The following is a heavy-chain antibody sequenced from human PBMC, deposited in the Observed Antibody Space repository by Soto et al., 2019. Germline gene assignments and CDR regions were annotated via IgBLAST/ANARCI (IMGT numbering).Heavy chain of an antibody. V-gene: IGHV3-30*19. D-gene: IGHD2-8*02. J-gene: IGHJ4*02. CDR2: ISYDGSNK. Sequence: QVQLVESGGGVVQPGRSLRLSCAASGFTFSSYGMHWVRQAPGKGLECVAGISYDGSNKDYADSVKGRFTISRDNSKNTLYLQMNGLRAEDTAVYYCASERLAVLRSVLDYWGQGTLVTVSS. CDR1: GFTFSSYG. CDR3: ASERLAVLRSVLDY.